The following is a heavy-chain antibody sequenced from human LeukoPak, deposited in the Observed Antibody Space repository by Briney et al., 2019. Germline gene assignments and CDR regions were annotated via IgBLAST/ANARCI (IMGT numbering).Heavy chain of an antibody. D-gene: IGHD3/OR15-3a*01. Sequence: ASVKVSCKAPSYTFVNFGLIWVRQAPGQGLEWMGWISPENGDTNYAQTFQDRVTMTTDTSTNTAYMELRSLTSDDTAVYFCARVFGYYYFYMDVWGEGTTVIISS. V-gene: IGHV1-18*01. CDR3: ARVFGYYYFYMDV. J-gene: IGHJ6*03. CDR2: ISPENGDT. CDR1: SYTFVNFG.